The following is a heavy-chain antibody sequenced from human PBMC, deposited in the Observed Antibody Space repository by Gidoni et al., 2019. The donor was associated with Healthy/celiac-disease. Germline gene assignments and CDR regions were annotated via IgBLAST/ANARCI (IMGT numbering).Heavy chain of an antibody. CDR2: IGTAGDT. J-gene: IGHJ6*02. V-gene: IGHV3-13*01. CDR3: ARAAVYYYGMDV. Sequence: EVQLVDSGGGLIQPGGCLCLSCASSVFTFSSYDMHWVSQATGKGLEWVSAIGTAGDTYYPGSVKGRFTISRENAKNSLYLQMNSLRAGDTAVYYCARAAVYYYGMDVWGQGTTVTVSS. CDR1: VFTFSSYD. D-gene: IGHD6-19*01.